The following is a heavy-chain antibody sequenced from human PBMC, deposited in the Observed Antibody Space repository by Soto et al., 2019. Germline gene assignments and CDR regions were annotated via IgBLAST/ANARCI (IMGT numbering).Heavy chain of an antibody. V-gene: IGHV1-18*01. J-gene: IGHJ5*02. CDR1: GYTFLNYA. D-gene: IGHD6-19*01. Sequence: ASVKVSCKASGYTFLNYAISWVRQAPGQGLEWMGWTSAYGGDTHYAQKFQGRVIMTTDTSTSTAYMELRSLKSDDTAVYYCARALYSTGGQLGMRNWLDPWGQGTLVTVSS. CDR3: ARALYSTGGQLGMRNWLDP. CDR2: TSAYGGDT.